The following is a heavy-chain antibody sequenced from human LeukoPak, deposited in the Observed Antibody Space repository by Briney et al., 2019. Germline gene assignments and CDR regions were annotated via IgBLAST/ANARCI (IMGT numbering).Heavy chain of an antibody. CDR1: VYTFTSYG. CDR3: AREVIGDSSLNWFDP. Sequence: SVKVSCKASVYTFTSYGISWVRQAPGQGLEWMGGIIPIFGTANYAQKFQGRVTITADEFTSTAYMELSSLRSEDTAVYYCAREVIGDSSLNWFDPWGQGTLVTVSS. V-gene: IGHV1-69*13. J-gene: IGHJ5*02. CDR2: IIPIFGTA. D-gene: IGHD3-22*01.